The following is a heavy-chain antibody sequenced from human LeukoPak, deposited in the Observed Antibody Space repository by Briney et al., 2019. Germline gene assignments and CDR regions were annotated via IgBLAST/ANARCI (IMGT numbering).Heavy chain of an antibody. Sequence: ASVKVSCKVSGYTLTELSMHWVGQAPGKGLEWMGGFDPEDGETIYAQKFQGRVTMTEDTSTDTAYMELSSLRSEDTAVYYCATYGPGYSYGSGFDYWGQGTLVTVSS. CDR2: FDPEDGET. CDR3: ATYGPGYSYGSGFDY. CDR1: GYTLTELS. D-gene: IGHD5-18*01. J-gene: IGHJ4*02. V-gene: IGHV1-24*01.